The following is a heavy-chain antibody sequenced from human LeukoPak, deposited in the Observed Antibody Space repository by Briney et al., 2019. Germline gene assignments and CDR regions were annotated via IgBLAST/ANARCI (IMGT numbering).Heavy chain of an antibody. CDR3: ARGGSGTSVLYY. J-gene: IGHJ4*02. Sequence: GGSLRLSCAASGFTFSSYAMSWVRQAPGKGLEWVSAISGSGGSTYYADSVKGRFTISRDNSKNTLYLQMNSLRVEDTAVYYCARGGSGTSVLYYWGQGTLVTVSS. CDR2: ISGSGGST. V-gene: IGHV3-23*01. CDR1: GFTFSSYA. D-gene: IGHD2-2*01.